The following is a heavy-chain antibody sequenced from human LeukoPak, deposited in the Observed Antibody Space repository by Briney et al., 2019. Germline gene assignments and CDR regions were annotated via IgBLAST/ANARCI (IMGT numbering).Heavy chain of an antibody. J-gene: IGHJ4*02. D-gene: IGHD3-10*01. V-gene: IGHV4-34*01. CDR3: ARGRRILWFGETFDY. CDR1: GGSFSGYY. Sequence: KASETLSLTCAVYGGSFSGYYWSWIRQPPGKGLEWIGEINHSGSTNYNPSLKSRVTISVDTSKNQFSLKLSSVAAADTAVYYCARGRRILWFGETFDYWGQGTPVTVSS. CDR2: INHSGST.